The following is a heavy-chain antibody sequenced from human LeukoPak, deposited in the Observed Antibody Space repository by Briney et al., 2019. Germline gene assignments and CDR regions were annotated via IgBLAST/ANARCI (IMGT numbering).Heavy chain of an antibody. CDR1: GTSLSPFH. J-gene: IGHJ4*02. CDR3: ARKDGDY. CDR2: IYFTGTA. Sequence: PSETLSLTCTVSGTSLSPFHWTWFRQPAGQRLEWIGLIYFTGTATLNPSLRSRVAMSVDLAENQLFLKLASMTAADTAKYYCARKDGDYWGQGTLVSVSS. V-gene: IGHV4-4*07.